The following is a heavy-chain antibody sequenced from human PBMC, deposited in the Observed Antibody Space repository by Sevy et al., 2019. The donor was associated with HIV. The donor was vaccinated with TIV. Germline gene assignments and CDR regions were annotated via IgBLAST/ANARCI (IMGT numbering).Heavy chain of an antibody. CDR2: ISSSGSTI. CDR3: ARITRRGWYVDR. D-gene: IGHD6-19*01. J-gene: IGHJ4*02. V-gene: IGHV3-11*01. Sequence: GGSLRLSCAASGFTFSDYYMSWIRQAPGKGLEWVSYISSSGSTIYYANSVKGRFTISRDNAKNSLYLQMNSLRAEDTAVYYCARITRRGWYVDRWGQGTLVTVSS. CDR1: GFTFSDYY.